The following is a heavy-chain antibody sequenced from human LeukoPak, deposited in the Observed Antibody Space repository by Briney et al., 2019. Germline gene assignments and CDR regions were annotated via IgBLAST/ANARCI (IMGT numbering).Heavy chain of an antibody. D-gene: IGHD3-22*01. CDR2: INTLRSYI. V-gene: IGHV3-21*01. J-gene: IGHJ4*02. Sequence: GGSLTLSCAASGFTFSSYSFNWVRQAPGQGLEWVSSINTLRSYIYYADSVKGRFTISRDNAKNSLSLQMNSLRVEDTAVYDCARVRRNSDSGGYYYYYDYWGQGTLVTVSS. CDR3: ARVRRNSDSGGYYYYYDY. CDR1: GFTFSSYS.